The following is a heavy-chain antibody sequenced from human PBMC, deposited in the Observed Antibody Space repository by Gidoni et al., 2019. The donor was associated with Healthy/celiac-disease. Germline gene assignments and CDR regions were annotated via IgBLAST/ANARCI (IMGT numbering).Heavy chain of an antibody. V-gene: IGHV3-48*02. D-gene: IGHD6-13*01. CDR1: GFTFSSYS. CDR2: ISSSSSTI. Sequence: EVQLVESGGGLVQPGGSLRLSCAASGFTFSSYSMNWVRQAPGKGLEWVSYISSSSSTIYYADSVKGRFTISRDNAKNSLYLQMNSLRDEDTAVYYCAGSSSWYFNWFDPWGQGTLVTVSS. CDR3: AGSSSWYFNWFDP. J-gene: IGHJ5*02.